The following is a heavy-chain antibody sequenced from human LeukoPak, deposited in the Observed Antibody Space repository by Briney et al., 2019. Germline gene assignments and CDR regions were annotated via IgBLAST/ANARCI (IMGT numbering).Heavy chain of an antibody. V-gene: IGHV3-30*02. J-gene: IGHJ4*02. D-gene: IGHD4-17*01. Sequence: GGSLRLSCAASGFTFSSYGMRWVRQAPGKGLEWVAFIRYNGSNKYYADSVKGRFTISRDNSKNTLYLQMNSLRAEDTAVYYCAKESDYGDFPGDWGQGTLVTVSS. CDR3: AKESDYGDFPGD. CDR1: GFTFSSYG. CDR2: IRYNGSNK.